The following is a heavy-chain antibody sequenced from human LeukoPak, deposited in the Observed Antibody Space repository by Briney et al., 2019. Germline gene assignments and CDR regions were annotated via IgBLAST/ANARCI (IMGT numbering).Heavy chain of an antibody. J-gene: IGHJ6*03. V-gene: IGHV4-39*01. CDR1: GGSIRSSGYY. CDR2: IYYSGST. CDR3: ARHLDGYNYYYYYYMDV. Sequence: SETLSLTXTVSGGSIRSSGYYWGWIRQPPGKGLEWIGSIYYSGSTYYNPSLKSRVTISVDTSKNQFSLKLSFVTAADTAVYYCARHLDGYNYYYYYYMDVWGKGTTVTVSS. D-gene: IGHD5-24*01.